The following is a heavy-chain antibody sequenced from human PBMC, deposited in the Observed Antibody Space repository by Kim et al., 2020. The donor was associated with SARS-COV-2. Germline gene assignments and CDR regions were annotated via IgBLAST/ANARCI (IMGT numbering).Heavy chain of an antibody. J-gene: IGHJ4*02. D-gene: IGHD2-15*01. V-gene: IGHV5-51*01. CDR3: ARIGDY. Sequence: PGDSETRYSPSCQGQVTISADKSISTAYVQWSSLKASDTAMYYCARIGDYWGQGTLVTVSS. CDR2: PGDSET.